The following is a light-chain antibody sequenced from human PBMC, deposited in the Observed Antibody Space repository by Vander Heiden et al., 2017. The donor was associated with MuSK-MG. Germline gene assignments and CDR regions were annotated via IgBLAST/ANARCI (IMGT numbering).Light chain of an antibody. Sequence: QSALTQPPSVSGSPGQSVTISCTGTSSDVGRYDRVSWYQQPPGTAPKLIIYEVTSRPSGVPDRFSGSRSGNTASLTISGLQADDEADYYCSSHTTDLTVAFGGGTKLTVL. J-gene: IGLJ2*01. V-gene: IGLV2-18*02. CDR3: SSHTTDLTVA. CDR1: SSDVGRYDR. CDR2: EVT.